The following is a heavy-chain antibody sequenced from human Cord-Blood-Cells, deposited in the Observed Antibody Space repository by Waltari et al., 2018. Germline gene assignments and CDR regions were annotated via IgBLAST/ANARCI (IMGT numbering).Heavy chain of an antibody. V-gene: IGHV4-39*01. Sequence: QLQLQESGPGLVKPSETLSLTCTVPGGSISSSRYYWGWIRQPPGKGLEWIGSIYYSGSTYYNPSLKSRVTISVDTSKNQFSLKLSSVTAADTAVYYCARRQIAARDDAFDIWGQGTMVTVSS. D-gene: IGHD6-6*01. J-gene: IGHJ3*02. CDR3: ARRQIAARDDAFDI. CDR2: IYYSGST. CDR1: GGSISSSRYY.